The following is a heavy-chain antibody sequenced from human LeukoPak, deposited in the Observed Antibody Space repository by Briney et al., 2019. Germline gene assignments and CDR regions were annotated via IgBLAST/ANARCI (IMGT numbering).Heavy chain of an antibody. CDR1: GGSFSGYY. CDR3: ARVQRYYGLGSYYFDY. J-gene: IGHJ4*02. D-gene: IGHD3-10*01. V-gene: IGHV4-34*01. CDR2: INRSGST. Sequence: SETLSLTCAVYGGSFSGYYWSWIRQPPGKGLEWIGEINRSGSTNYNPSLKSRVTISVDTSKNQFSLKLSSVTAADTAVYYCARVQRYYGLGSYYFDYWGQGTLVTVSS.